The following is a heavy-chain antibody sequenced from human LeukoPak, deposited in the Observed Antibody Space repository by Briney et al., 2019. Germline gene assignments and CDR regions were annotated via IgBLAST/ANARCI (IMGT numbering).Heavy chain of an antibody. D-gene: IGHD7-27*01. CDR2: IYHSGNT. V-gene: IGHV4-30-2*01. Sequence: PSETLSLTCTVSGVSINSDAYFWSWIRQPPGKGLEWIGYIYHSGNTYYNPSLKSRVILSLDKSANQFSLNLSSVTAADTAVYYCARFSPRAMGNYLDFWGQGTLVTVSS. J-gene: IGHJ4*02. CDR3: ARFSPRAMGNYLDF. CDR1: GVSINSDAYF.